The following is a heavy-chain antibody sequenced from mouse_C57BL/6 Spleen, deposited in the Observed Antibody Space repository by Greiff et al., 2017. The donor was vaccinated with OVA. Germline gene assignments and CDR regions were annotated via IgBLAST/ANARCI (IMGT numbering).Heavy chain of an antibody. CDR3: AKHGTVTPSYWYFDV. CDR1: GFSLTSYG. D-gene: IGHD2-10*02. V-gene: IGHV2-9*01. J-gene: IGHJ1*03. Sequence: VKVVESGPGLVAPSQSLSITCTVSGFSLTSYGVDWVRQPPGKGLEWLGVIWGGGSTNYNSALMSRLSISKDNSKSQVFLKMNSLQTDDTAMYYCAKHGTVTPSYWYFDVWGTGTTVTVSS. CDR2: IWGGGST.